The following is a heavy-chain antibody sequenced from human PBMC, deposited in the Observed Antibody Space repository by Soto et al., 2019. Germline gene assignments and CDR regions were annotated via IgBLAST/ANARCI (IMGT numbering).Heavy chain of an antibody. CDR1: GFTVSSNY. J-gene: IGHJ4*02. CDR2: IYSGGST. D-gene: IGHD3-3*01. CDR3: AGVGAGRYYDCWSGPPGPIDY. Sequence: GGSLRLSCAASGFTVSSNYMSWVRQAPGKGLEWVSVIYSGGSTYYADSVKGRFTISRDNSKNTLYLQMNSLRAEDTAVYYCAGVGAGRYYDCWSGPPGPIDYWGQGTLVTVSS. V-gene: IGHV3-66*01.